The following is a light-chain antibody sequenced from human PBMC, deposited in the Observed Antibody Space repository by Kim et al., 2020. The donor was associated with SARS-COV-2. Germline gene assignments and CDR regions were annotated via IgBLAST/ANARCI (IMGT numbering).Light chain of an antibody. V-gene: IGLV3-1*01. CDR2: QDS. J-gene: IGLJ2*01. Sequence: SYELTQPPSVSVSPGQTASITCSGDKLGDKYACWYQQKPGQSPVVVIYQDSKRPSGIPERFSGSNSGNTATLTISGTQAMDEADYYCQAWDSRVVFG. CDR1: KLGDKY. CDR3: QAWDSRVV.